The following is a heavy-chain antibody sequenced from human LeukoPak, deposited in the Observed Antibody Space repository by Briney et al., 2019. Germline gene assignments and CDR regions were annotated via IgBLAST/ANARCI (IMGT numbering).Heavy chain of an antibody. Sequence: GGSLRLSCAASGFTVSSNYMSWVRQAPGKGLEWVSVIYSGGSTYYADSVKGRFTISRDNSKNTLYLQMNSLRAEDTAVYYCAKGDIVVAPAARDMDVWGKGTTVTVSS. J-gene: IGHJ6*03. CDR1: GFTVSSNY. D-gene: IGHD2-2*01. CDR2: IYSGGST. V-gene: IGHV3-53*01. CDR3: AKGDIVVAPAARDMDV.